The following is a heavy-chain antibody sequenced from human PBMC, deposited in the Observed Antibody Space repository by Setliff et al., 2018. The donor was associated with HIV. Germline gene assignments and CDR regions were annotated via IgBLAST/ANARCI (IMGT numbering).Heavy chain of an antibody. Sequence: ASVKVSCKASGYTVTGYFIHWVRQAPGQRLEWMGRIIPNSGGTNYAQKFQGRVTMTRDTSITTAYMELSRLRSDDTAVYYCATKIYCTNGICLDAFDIWGQGTMVTVSS. D-gene: IGHD2-8*01. CDR1: GYTVTGYF. CDR3: ATKIYCTNGICLDAFDI. V-gene: IGHV1-2*06. J-gene: IGHJ3*02. CDR2: IIPNSGGT.